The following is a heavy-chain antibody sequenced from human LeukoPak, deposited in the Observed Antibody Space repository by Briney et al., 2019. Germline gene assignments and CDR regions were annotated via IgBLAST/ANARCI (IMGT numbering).Heavy chain of an antibody. CDR3: ARGSMIVVVKYFDY. CDR2: INPNSGGT. J-gene: IGHJ4*02. V-gene: IGHV1-2*02. CDR1: GYTFTGYY. Sequence: GASVKVSCKASGYTFTGYYMHWVRQAPGQGLGWMGWINPNSGGTNYAQKFQGRVTMTRDTSISTAYMELSRLRSDDTAVYYCARGSMIVVVKYFDYWGQGTLVTVSS. D-gene: IGHD3-22*01.